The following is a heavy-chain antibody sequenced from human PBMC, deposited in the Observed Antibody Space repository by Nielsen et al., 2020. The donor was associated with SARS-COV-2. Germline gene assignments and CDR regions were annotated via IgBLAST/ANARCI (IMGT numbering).Heavy chain of an antibody. CDR3: AKLMGKLGIFDY. J-gene: IGHJ4*02. Sequence: GESLKISCAASGFTFSSYGMHWVRQAPGKGLEWVAVISYDGSNKYYADSVKGRFTISRDNSKNTLYLQMNSLRAEDTAVYYCAKLMGKLGIFDYWGQGTLVTVSS. V-gene: IGHV3-30*18. D-gene: IGHD7-27*01. CDR1: GFTFSSYG. CDR2: ISYDGSNK.